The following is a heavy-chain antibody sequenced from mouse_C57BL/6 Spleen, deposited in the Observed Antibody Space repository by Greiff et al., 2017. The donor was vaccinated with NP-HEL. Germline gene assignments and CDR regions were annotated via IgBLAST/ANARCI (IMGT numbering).Heavy chain of an antibody. CDR1: GYTFTSYW. CDR3: ARSDGSFDY. D-gene: IGHD1-1*01. J-gene: IGHJ2*01. V-gene: IGHV1-64*01. Sequence: VQLQQPGAELVKPGASVKLSCKASGYTFTSYWMHWVKPRPGQGLEWIGMIHPNSGSTNYTEKFRSKTTLTVDKSSSTAYIQLSSLTSEDSAVYYCARSDGSFDYWGQGTTLTVSS. CDR2: IHPNSGST.